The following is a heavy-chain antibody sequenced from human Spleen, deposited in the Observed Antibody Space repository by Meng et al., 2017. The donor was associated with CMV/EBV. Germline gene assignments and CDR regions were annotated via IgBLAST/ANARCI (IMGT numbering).Heavy chain of an antibody. CDR1: GFTFSSYW. V-gene: IGHV3-74*03. Sequence: ETLSLTCAASGFTFSSYWMHWVRQAPGKGLVWVSRINSDGSTTTYADSVKGRFTISRDNAKNTLYLQMSSLRAEDTAVYYCARDSWKTTLTTLDYWGQGTLVTVSS. CDR2: INSDGSTT. CDR3: ARDSWKTTLTTLDY. D-gene: IGHD4-17*01. J-gene: IGHJ4*02.